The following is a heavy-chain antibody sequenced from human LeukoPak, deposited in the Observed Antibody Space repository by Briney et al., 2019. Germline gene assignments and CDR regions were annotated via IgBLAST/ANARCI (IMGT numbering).Heavy chain of an antibody. J-gene: IGHJ1*01. D-gene: IGHD1-14*01. CDR3: TTIARRALYFQH. CDR1: GFTFSNAW. Sequence: GGSLRLPCAPSGFTFSNAWMSWVRQAPGKGLECVGRIKSKTDGGTTDYAAPVKGRFTISRDDSKNTLYLQMNSLKTEDTAVYYCTTIARRALYFQHWGQGTLVTVS. CDR2: IKSKTDGGTT. V-gene: IGHV3-15*01.